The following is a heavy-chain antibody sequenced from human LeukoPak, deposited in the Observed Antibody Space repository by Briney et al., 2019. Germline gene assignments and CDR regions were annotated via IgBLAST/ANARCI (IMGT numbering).Heavy chain of an antibody. CDR3: ALTTNDY. J-gene: IGHJ4*02. CDR2: IKQDGSEK. Sequence: GGSLRLSCAASGFTFSSHWMMWVRQAPGKGLEWVANIKQDGSEKYYVDSVKGRFTISRDNAKNSLYLQMNSLRAEDTAVYYCALTTNDYWGQGTLVTVSS. D-gene: IGHD4-17*01. V-gene: IGHV3-7*01. CDR1: GFTFSSHW.